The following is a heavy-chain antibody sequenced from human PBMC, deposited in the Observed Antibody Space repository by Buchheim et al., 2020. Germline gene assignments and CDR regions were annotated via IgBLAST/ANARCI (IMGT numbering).Heavy chain of an antibody. CDR2: MNPNSGNT. J-gene: IGHJ6*02. D-gene: IGHD4-17*01. CDR3: ARVHGDYGGDSDTMDV. V-gene: IGHV1-8*01. CDR1: GYTFTSYD. Sequence: QVQLVQSGAEVKKPGASVKVSCKASGYTFTSYDINWVRQATGQGLEWMGWMNPNSGNTGYAQKFQGRVTMTRDTSTSTVYMELSSLGSEDTAVYYCARVHGDYGGDSDTMDVWGQGTT.